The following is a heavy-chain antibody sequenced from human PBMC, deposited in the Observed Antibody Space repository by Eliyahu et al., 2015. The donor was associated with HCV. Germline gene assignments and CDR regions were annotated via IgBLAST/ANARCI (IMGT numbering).Heavy chain of an antibody. Sequence: EVQLVESGGGLVQPGRSLRLSCTASGFTFGDYAMSWFRQAPGKGLEWVGFIRSKAYGGTTEYAASVKGRFTISRDDSKSIAYLQMNSLKTEDTAVYYCTRYLGELLPIFDYYGMDVWGQGTTVTVSS. CDR3: TRYLGELLPIFDYYGMDV. J-gene: IGHJ6*02. V-gene: IGHV3-49*03. CDR1: GFTFGDYA. CDR2: IRSKAYGGTT. D-gene: IGHD3-10*01.